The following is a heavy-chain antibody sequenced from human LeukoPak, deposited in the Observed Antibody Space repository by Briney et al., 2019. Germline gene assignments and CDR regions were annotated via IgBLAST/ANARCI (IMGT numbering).Heavy chain of an antibody. D-gene: IGHD1-26*01. Sequence: ASVKVSCKTSGYTFPSYDINWVRQATGQGLEWMGGMNPNSGNTGYAQKFQGRVTITRNTSISTAYMELSSLRSEDTAVYFCARGPKWSGSYYYFDFWGQGTLVTVSS. CDR3: ARGPKWSGSYYYFDF. CDR1: GYTFPSYD. J-gene: IGHJ4*02. V-gene: IGHV1-8*01. CDR2: MNPNSGNT.